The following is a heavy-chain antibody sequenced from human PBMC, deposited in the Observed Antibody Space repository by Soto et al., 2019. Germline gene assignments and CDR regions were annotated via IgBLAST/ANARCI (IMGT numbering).Heavy chain of an antibody. D-gene: IGHD4-17*01. CDR2: INAGNGNT. J-gene: IGHJ6*02. CDR1: GDTFTGYA. Sequence: ASVKVSCKASGDTFTGYAFHWVRQAPGQRLEWMGWINAGNGNTKYSQKFQGRVTITRDTSASTAYMELSSLRSEDTAVYYCAADTVTLYYYYYGMDVWGQGTTVTVSS. CDR3: AADTVTLYYYYYGMDV. V-gene: IGHV1-3*01.